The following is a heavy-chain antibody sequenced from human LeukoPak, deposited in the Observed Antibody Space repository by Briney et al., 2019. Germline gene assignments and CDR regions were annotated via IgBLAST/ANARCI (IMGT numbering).Heavy chain of an antibody. CDR2: IDWDDDK. Sequence: TLSLTCAVYGGSFSGYYWSWLRQPPGKALEWLARIDWDDDKYYSTSLKTRLTISKDTSKNQVVLTMTNMDPVDTATYYCARIRGSYPLEYFDYWGQGTLVTVSS. V-gene: IGHV2-70*11. J-gene: IGHJ4*02. D-gene: IGHD1-26*01. CDR1: GGSFSGYY. CDR3: ARIRGSYPLEYFDY.